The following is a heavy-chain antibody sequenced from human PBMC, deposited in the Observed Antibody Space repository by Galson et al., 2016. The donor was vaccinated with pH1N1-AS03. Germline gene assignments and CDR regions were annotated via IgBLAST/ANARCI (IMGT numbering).Heavy chain of an antibody. V-gene: IGHV4-39*07. CDR3: ARHVSGSYPNNLDY. D-gene: IGHD1-26*01. J-gene: IGHJ4*02. CDR1: GGSISSSPYY. Sequence: ETLSLTCTVSGGSISSSPYYWGWIRQPPGKGLEWIGTIYYRGATYYSPSLKSRVTIPLDPSKNQFSLNLRSVTPADTAVYYCARHVSGSYPNNLDYWGQGTLVIVSS. CDR2: IYYRGAT.